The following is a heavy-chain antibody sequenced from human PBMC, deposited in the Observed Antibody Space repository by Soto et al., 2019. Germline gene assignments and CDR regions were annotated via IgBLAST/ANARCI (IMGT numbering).Heavy chain of an antibody. D-gene: IGHD4-17*01. V-gene: IGHV3-53*04. Sequence: EVQLVESGGGLVQPGGSLRLSCAASGFTVSSNYMSWVRQAPGKGLEWVSVIYSGGSTYYADSVKGRFTISRHNSKNTLYLQMNSLRAEDTDVYYCARPRYGDYAGGFDIWGRGTMVTVSS. J-gene: IGHJ3*02. CDR3: ARPRYGDYAGGFDI. CDR1: GFTVSSNY. CDR2: IYSGGST.